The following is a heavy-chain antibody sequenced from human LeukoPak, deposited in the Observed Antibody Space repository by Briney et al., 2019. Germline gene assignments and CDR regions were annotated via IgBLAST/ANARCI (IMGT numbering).Heavy chain of an antibody. CDR2: IYNSGNT. CDR1: GYSISSGYY. Sequence: SETLSLTCAVSGYSISSGYYWSWIRQPPGKGLEWIGSIYNSGNTSYNPSPTGKVTISVDTSKYQFSPRLNTITAEATAVHYFARPQYGDAAYFELWGRGALVTVSS. J-gene: IGHJ2*01. CDR3: ARPQYGDAAYFEL. V-gene: IGHV4-38-2*01. D-gene: IGHD4-17*01.